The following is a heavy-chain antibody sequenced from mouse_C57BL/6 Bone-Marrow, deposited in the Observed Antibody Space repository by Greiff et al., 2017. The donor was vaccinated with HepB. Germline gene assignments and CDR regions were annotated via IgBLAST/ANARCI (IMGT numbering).Heavy chain of an antibody. CDR1: GYSITSGYY. D-gene: IGHD2-4*01. Sequence: DVKLVESGHGLVKPSQSLSLTCSVTGYSITSGYYWNWIRQFPGNKMEWMGYISYDGSNNYNPSLKNRIPITRDTSKNQFFLKLNSVTTEDTATYYCARSPLYDYDAWFAYWGQGTLVTVSA. CDR2: ISYDGSN. CDR3: ARSPLYDYDAWFAY. V-gene: IGHV3-6*01. J-gene: IGHJ3*01.